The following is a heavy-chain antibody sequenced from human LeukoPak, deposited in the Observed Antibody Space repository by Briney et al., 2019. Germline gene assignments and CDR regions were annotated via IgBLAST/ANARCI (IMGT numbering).Heavy chain of an antibody. CDR3: AKRAGNYYFDY. J-gene: IGHJ4*02. CDR2: INPNSGGT. D-gene: IGHD1-7*01. Sequence: ASVKVSCKATGYTFTGYYMHWVRQAPGQGLEWMGWINPNSGGTNYAQKFQGRVTMTRDTSISAAYMELSRLRSDDTAVYYCAKRAGNYYFDYWGQGTLVTVSS. V-gene: IGHV1-2*02. CDR1: GYTFTGYY.